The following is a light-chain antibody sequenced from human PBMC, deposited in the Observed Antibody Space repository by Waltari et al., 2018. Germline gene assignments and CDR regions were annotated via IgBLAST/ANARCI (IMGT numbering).Light chain of an antibody. CDR1: NSNIGRNS. J-gene: IGLJ1*01. Sequence: QSVLTQPPSMSGTPGQTVSISCSGTNSNIGRNSVFWYQQFPGTASKLLIYRDDQLPSGVPARFSGSKSGTSASLAIRGLRSEDEADYYCAAWDDSLTVSYVFGSGTKVTV. CDR3: AAWDDSLTVSYV. CDR2: RDD. V-gene: IGLV1-47*01.